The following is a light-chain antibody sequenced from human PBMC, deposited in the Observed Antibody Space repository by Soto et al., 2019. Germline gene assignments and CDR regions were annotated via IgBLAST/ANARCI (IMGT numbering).Light chain of an antibody. Sequence: QSALTQPRSVSGSPGQSVTISCTGTSSDVGDYNYVSWYQQHPGKAPKLMIYDVSKRPSGVPDRFSGSKSGKTASLTISGLQAEDEADYYCCSYAGSSWVFGGGTKLTVL. CDR2: DVS. CDR3: CSYAGSSWV. J-gene: IGLJ3*02. V-gene: IGLV2-11*01. CDR1: SSDVGDYNY.